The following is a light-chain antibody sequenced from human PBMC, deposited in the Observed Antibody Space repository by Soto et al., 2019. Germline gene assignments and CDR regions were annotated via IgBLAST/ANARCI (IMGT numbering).Light chain of an antibody. V-gene: IGKV3-20*01. CDR2: GAS. Sequence: DIVLTQSPATLSLSPGERATLYCGASQRVSGGFLAWYQQKPGQSPRLIIYGASSRATGIADRFSGSGSGTDFTLTINRLEPEDFAVYYCQQYGSSPITFGQGTRLENK. CDR1: QRVSGGF. CDR3: QQYGSSPIT. J-gene: IGKJ5*01.